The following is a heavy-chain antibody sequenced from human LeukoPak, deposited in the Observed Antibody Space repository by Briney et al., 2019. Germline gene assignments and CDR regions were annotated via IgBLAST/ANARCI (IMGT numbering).Heavy chain of an antibody. D-gene: IGHD4-17*01. CDR3: ARVVRGAVTSNCFDP. CDR1: GGSINDYY. V-gene: IGHV4-59*01. J-gene: IGHJ5*02. CDR2: ISNSGTT. Sequence: SETLSLTCTVSGGSINDYYWTWIRQAPGKGVEWLGYISNSGTTDYNPSLKSRVTMSVDTSKNEFSLKVTSATAADTAMYYCARVVRGAVTSNCFDPWGQGTLVTVSS.